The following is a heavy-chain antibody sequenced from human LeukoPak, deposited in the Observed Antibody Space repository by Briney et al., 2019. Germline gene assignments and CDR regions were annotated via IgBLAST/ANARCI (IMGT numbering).Heavy chain of an antibody. D-gene: IGHD2-2*01. CDR1: GFTFSRYS. CDR2: ISSSSSFI. Sequence: KPGGSLRLSCASSGFTFSRYSMNWVRQAPGKGLEWVSSISSSSSFIYYADSVKGRFTISRDNAKNSLYLQMNSLRAADTAVYYCARDPPLGSCSTISCPHLDYWGQGTLVTVSS. J-gene: IGHJ4*02. CDR3: ARDPPLGSCSTISCPHLDY. V-gene: IGHV3-21*01.